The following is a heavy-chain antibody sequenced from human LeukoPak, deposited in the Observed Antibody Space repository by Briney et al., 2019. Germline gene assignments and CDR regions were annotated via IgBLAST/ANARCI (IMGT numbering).Heavy chain of an antibody. J-gene: IGHJ4*02. V-gene: IGHV4-59*08. CDR2: IHYSGAT. Sequence: PSETLSLTCTVSGGSINYDYWSWIRQSPGKRLEWIGYIHYSGATNYSPSLNSRVTISVDTSKNQFSLKLSSVTAADTALYATLRGASTAVFDSWGQGTLVTVSS. CDR1: GGSINYDY. D-gene: IGHD2-21*02. CDR3: LRGASTAVFDS.